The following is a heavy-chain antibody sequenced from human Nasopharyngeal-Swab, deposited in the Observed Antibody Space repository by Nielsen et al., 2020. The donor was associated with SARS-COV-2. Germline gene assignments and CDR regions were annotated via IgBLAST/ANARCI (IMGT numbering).Heavy chain of an antibody. D-gene: IGHD2-15*01. V-gene: IGHV3-30*18. CDR3: AKGNCSGGSCYLDY. Sequence: VCRAAGRGVEWVAVISYDGSNKYYADSVKGRFTISRDNSKNTLYLQMNSLRAEDTAVYYCAKGNCSGGSCYLDYWGQGTLVTVSS. J-gene: IGHJ4*02. CDR2: ISYDGSNK.